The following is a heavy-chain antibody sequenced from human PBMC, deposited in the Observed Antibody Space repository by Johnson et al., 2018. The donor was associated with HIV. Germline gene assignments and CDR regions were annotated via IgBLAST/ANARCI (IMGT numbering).Heavy chain of an antibody. CDR2: ISFDGKHK. CDR3: ARERVGREVPIY. Sequence: VQLVESGGGLVQPGGSLRLSCAASGFTFSSYAMSWVRQAPGKGLEWVALISFDGKHKYYAECMKGRFTISRDNSKNTLYLQMNSLRAEDTAVYYCARERVGREVPIYWGQGTMVTVSS. D-gene: IGHD1-26*01. V-gene: IGHV3-30*03. J-gene: IGHJ3*01. CDR1: GFTFSSYA.